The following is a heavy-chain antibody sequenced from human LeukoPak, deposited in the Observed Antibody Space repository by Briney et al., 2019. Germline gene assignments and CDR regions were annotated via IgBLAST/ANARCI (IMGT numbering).Heavy chain of an antibody. J-gene: IGHJ5*02. CDR2: ISCSGGST. CDR1: GFTFSSYA. Sequence: GGSLRLSCAASGFTFSSYAMSWVRQAPGKGLEWVSAISCSGGSTYYADSVKGRFTISRDNSKDTLCLQMNSLRAEDTAVYYCAKVPYYDFWSGYDTWFAPWAQGTLVPVPS. D-gene: IGHD3-3*01. V-gene: IGHV3-23*01. CDR3: AKVPYYDFWSGYDTWFAP.